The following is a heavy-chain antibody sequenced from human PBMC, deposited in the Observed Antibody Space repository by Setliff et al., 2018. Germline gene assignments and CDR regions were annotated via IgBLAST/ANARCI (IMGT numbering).Heavy chain of an antibody. CDR2: INHSGST. J-gene: IGHJ4*02. CDR3: ARVPNFWSGHLDY. Sequence: PSETLSLTCAVYGGSFSGYYWSWIRQPPGKGLEWIGEINHSGSTNYNPSLKSRVTISVDTSKNQFSLKLSSVTAADTAVYYCARVPNFWSGHLDYWGQGTLVTVSS. CDR1: GGSFSGYY. D-gene: IGHD3-3*01. V-gene: IGHV4-34*01.